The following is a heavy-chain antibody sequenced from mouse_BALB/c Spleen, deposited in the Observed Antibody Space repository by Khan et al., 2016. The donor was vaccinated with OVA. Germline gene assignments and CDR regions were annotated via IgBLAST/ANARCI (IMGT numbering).Heavy chain of an antibody. D-gene: IGHD2-4*01. CDR1: GYSITSEYA. J-gene: IGHJ3*01. V-gene: IGHV3-2*02. CDR3: ARKDYYDYDPFPY. Sequence: VQLKQSGPGLVKPSQSLSLTCTVTGYSITSEYAWNWIRQFPGNKLEWMGYINYSGNTRFNPSLKSRTSITRVTSKNQFFLQLNSVTTEDTATYYCARKDYYDYDPFPYWGQGTLVTVSA. CDR2: INYSGNT.